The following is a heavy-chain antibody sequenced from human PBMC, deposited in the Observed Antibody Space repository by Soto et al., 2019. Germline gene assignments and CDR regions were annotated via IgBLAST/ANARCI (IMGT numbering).Heavy chain of an antibody. J-gene: IGHJ4*02. V-gene: IGHV3-30*18. Sequence: QVQLVESGGGVVQPGGSLRLSCAPSGFTFRAYGMHWVRQAPGKGLEWVAVISYDGKNEYYADSVKGRFSISKDSSKNTLYVQMNGLRAEDTAVDYWAKDLVAFTTGTRSPFGSWGQGTLVTVAS. CDR1: GFTFRAYG. CDR3: AKDLVAFTTGTRSPFGS. D-gene: IGHD1-1*01. CDR2: ISYDGKNE.